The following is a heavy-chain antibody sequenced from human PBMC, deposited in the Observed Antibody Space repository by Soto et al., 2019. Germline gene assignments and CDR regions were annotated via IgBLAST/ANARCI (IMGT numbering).Heavy chain of an antibody. CDR2: ISSSGSTI. D-gene: IGHD7-27*01. CDR1: GFTCSSYE. CDR3: AREGWPNRELDY. V-gene: IGHV3-48*03. Sequence: GSLRLSCAASGFTCSSYEMNWVRQAPGKGLEWVSYISSSGSTIYYADSVKGRFTISRDNAKNSLYLQMNSLRAEDTAVYYCAREGWPNRELDYWGQGTLVTVSS. J-gene: IGHJ4*02.